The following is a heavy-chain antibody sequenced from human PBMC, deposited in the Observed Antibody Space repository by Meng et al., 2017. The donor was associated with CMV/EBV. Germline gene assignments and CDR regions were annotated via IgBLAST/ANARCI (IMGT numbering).Heavy chain of an antibody. CDR1: GFTFSSYR. D-gene: IGHD5-18*01. V-gene: IGHV3-30*19. CDR2: ISYDGSNK. CDR3: ARDKRYSYGYSGGADY. J-gene: IGHJ4*02. Sequence: SGFTFSSYRMNWVRQAPGKGLEWVAVISYDGSNKYYTDSVKGRFTISRDNSKNTLYLQMNSLRAEDTAVYYCARDKRYSYGYSGGADYWGQGTLVTVSS.